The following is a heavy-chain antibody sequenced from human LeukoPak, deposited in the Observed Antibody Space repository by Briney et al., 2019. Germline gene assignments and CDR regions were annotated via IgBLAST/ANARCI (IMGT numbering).Heavy chain of an antibody. CDR1: GGSISSYY. J-gene: IGHJ5*02. Sequence: SETLSLTCTVSGGSISSYYWSWLRQPPGKGLEWIGYVYYSGSTNYNPSLKSRVTISVDTSKNQFSLKLSSVTAADTAVYYCARQLYSSGWYFQSGKYNWFDPWGQGTLVTVSS. V-gene: IGHV4-59*08. D-gene: IGHD6-19*01. CDR2: VYYSGST. CDR3: ARQLYSSGWYFQSGKYNWFDP.